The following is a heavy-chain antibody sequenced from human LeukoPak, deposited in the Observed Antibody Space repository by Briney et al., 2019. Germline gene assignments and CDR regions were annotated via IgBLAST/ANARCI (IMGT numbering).Heavy chain of an antibody. V-gene: IGHV3-23*01. J-gene: IGHJ4*02. CDR1: GFTFSSYA. CDR3: ARGRIGDGYNYAY. D-gene: IGHD5-24*01. Sequence: GGSLRLSCAASGFTFSSYAMSWVRQAPGKGLEWVSAISGSGGSTFYADSVKGRFTISRDDSKNTLYLQMNSLRAEDTAVYYCARGRIGDGYNYAYWGQGTLVTVSS. CDR2: ISGSGGST.